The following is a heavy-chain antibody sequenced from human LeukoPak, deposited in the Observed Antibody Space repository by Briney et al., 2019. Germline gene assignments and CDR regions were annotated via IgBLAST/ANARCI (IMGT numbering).Heavy chain of an antibody. CDR1: GFTFSSYS. D-gene: IGHD3-22*01. CDR2: ISSSSSYI. J-gene: IGHJ3*02. CDR3: ARDPHYYDSSGYTRGAFDI. Sequence: GGSLRLSCAASGFTFSSYSTNWVRQAPGKGLEWVSSISSSSSYIYYADSVKGRFTISRDNAKNSLYLQMNSLRAEDTAVYYCARDPHYYDSSGYTRGAFDIWGQGTMVTVSS. V-gene: IGHV3-21*01.